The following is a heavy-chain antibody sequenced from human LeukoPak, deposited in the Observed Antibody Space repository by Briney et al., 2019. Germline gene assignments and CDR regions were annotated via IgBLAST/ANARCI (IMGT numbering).Heavy chain of an antibody. J-gene: IGHJ4*02. Sequence: GRSLRLSCAASGFTFSDYGMSWVRQTPGKGLEWVAGINWNGGSTGYAVSVRGRFIISRDDANNFLHLHMNSLRAEDTAFYYCVRSFNTYGYPTGYWGQGTLVTVSS. V-gene: IGHV3-20*04. CDR3: VRSFNTYGYPTGY. CDR1: GFTFSDYG. CDR2: INWNGGST. D-gene: IGHD5-18*01.